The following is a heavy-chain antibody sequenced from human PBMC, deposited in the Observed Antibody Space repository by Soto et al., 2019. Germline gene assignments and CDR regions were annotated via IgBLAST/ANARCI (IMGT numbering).Heavy chain of an antibody. V-gene: IGHV4-61*01. J-gene: IGHJ5*02. CDR3: ARDRIAARPTLWSEIEKLPRNNWFDP. Sequence: QVQLQESGPGLVKPSETLSLTCTVSGGSVSSGSYYWSWIRQPPGKGLEWIGYIYYSGSTNYNPSLKSRVTISVDTSKNQFSLKLSSVTAADTAVYYCARDRIAARPTLWSEIEKLPRNNWFDPWGQGTLVTVSS. CDR2: IYYSGST. D-gene: IGHD6-6*01. CDR1: GGSVSSGSYY.